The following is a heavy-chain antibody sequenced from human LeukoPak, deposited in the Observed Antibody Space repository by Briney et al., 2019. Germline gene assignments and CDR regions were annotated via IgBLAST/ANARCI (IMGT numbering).Heavy chain of an antibody. CDR3: ARVPGDSGYYDY. V-gene: IGHV3-7*03. J-gene: IGHJ4*02. CDR1: GFTFSSYS. CDR2: IKRDGSEK. Sequence: GGSLRLSCAASGFTFSSYSMNWVRQAPGKGLEWVANIKRDGSEKYYVDSVKGRFGISRDNAKNSLYLQMNSLRAEDTAMYYCARVPGDSGYYDYWGQGILVTVSS. D-gene: IGHD3-22*01.